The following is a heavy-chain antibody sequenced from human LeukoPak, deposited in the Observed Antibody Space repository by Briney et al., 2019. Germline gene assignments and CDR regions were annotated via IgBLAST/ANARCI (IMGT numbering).Heavy chain of an antibody. D-gene: IGHD1-1*01. Sequence: GESLKISCKGSGYSFTSYWIGWVRQMPGKGLEWMGIIYPGDSDTRYSPSFQGQVTISADKSISTAYLQWSSLKASDTAMYYCARWYNWNDDYHYGMDVWGQGTTVTVSS. CDR2: IYPGDSDT. CDR1: GYSFTSYW. V-gene: IGHV5-51*01. J-gene: IGHJ6*02. CDR3: ARWYNWNDDYHYGMDV.